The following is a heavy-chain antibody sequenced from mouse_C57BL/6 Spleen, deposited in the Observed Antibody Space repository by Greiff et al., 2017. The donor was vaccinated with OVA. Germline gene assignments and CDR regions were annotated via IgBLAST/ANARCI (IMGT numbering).Heavy chain of an antibody. Sequence: QVHVKQPGAELVKPGASVKLSCKASGYTFTSYWMHWVKQRPGQGLEWIGMIHPTSGSTNYNEKFKSKATLTVDKSSSTAYMQLSSLTSEDSAVYYCAREVTTVVATDYFDYWGQGTTLTVSS. V-gene: IGHV1-64*01. CDR2: IHPTSGST. CDR1: GYTFTSYW. D-gene: IGHD1-1*01. CDR3: AREVTTVVATDYFDY. J-gene: IGHJ2*01.